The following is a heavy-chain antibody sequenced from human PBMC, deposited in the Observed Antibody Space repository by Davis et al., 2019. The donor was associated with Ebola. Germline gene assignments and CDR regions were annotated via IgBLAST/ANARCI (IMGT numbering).Heavy chain of an antibody. CDR2: MSFNNVDV. CDR1: GFTIGSYW. Sequence: HTGGSLRLSCAASGFTIGSYWMHWVRHAPGKGLIWVSRMSFNNVDVHYAETVRGRFTISRDNAKHTLDLQMDSLRAEDTAVYYCVRDMYGVREYWGQGILVAVSS. D-gene: IGHD2-8*01. J-gene: IGHJ4*02. CDR3: VRDMYGVREY. V-gene: IGHV3-74*01.